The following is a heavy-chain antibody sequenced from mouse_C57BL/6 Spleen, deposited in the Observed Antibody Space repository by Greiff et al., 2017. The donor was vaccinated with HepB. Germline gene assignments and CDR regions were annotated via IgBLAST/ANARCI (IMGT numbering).Heavy chain of an antibody. D-gene: IGHD2-5*01. V-gene: IGHV1-55*01. CDR3: VAYYSNYVYFDY. CDR2: IYPGSGST. J-gene: IGHJ2*01. CDR1: GYTFTSYW. Sequence: QVQLQQPGAELVKPGASVKMSCKASGYTFTSYWITWVKQRPGQGLEWIGDIYPGSGSTNYNEKFKSKATLTVDTSSSTAYMQLSSLTSEDSAVYYCVAYYSNYVYFDYWGQGTTLTVSS.